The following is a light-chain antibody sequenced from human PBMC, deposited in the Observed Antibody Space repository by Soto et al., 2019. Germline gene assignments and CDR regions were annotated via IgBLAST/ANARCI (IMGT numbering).Light chain of an antibody. J-gene: IGLJ2*01. CDR3: QVWDSSSDHVV. CDR1: NIGSKN. CDR2: SDI. Sequence: SYELTQPPSVSVAPGKTATITCGGNNIGSKNVHWYQQKPGQAPVLVIYSDIDLPSGIPERFSGSNSGNTATLTVSTVEAGDEADYYCQVWDSSSDHVVFGGGTQLTVL. V-gene: IGLV3-21*04.